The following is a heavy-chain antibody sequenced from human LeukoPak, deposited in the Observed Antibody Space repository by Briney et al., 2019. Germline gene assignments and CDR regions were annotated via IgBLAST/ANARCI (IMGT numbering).Heavy chain of an antibody. CDR3: AREPSITMVRGVKWFDP. CDR2: INPNSGGT. V-gene: IGHV1-2*02. Sequence: GASVKVSCKASGYTFTGYYMHWVRQAPGQGLEWMGWINPNSGGTNYAQKFQGRVTMTRDTSIGTAYMELSRLRSDDTAVYYCAREPSITMVRGVKWFDPWGQGTLVTVSS. D-gene: IGHD3-10*01. CDR1: GYTFTGYY. J-gene: IGHJ5*02.